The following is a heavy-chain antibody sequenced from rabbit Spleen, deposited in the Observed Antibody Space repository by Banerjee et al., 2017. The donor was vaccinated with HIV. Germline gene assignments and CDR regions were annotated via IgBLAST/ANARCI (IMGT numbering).Heavy chain of an antibody. Sequence: QEQLVESRGDLVKPEGSLTLTCTASGFSFSSTYWIFWVRQAPGKGLEWIGCINSGSGGITFSASWAKGRFTISRSSSTTVTLQMTSLTAADTATYFCARGYTDYATSRLDLWGQGTLVTVS. CDR1: GFSFSSTYW. J-gene: IGHJ3*01. D-gene: IGHD6-1*01. CDR2: INSGSGGIT. V-gene: IGHV1S45*01. CDR3: ARGYTDYATSRLDL.